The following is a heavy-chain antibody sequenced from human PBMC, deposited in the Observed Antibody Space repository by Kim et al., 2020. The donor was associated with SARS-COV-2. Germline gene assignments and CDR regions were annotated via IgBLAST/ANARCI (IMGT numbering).Heavy chain of an antibody. V-gene: IGHV4-59*01. J-gene: IGHJ4*02. CDR3: ARDPAGQLVPEYYFDY. Sequence: PSLKRRVTISVDPSKNQFSLKLSSVTAADTAVYYCARDPAGQLVPEYYFDYWGQGTLVTVSS. D-gene: IGHD6-6*01.